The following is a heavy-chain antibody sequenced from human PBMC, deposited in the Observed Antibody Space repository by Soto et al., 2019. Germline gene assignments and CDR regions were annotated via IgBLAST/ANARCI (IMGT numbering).Heavy chain of an antibody. Sequence: QVQLQESDPGLVKPSQTLSLTCTVSGGSINTVSYYWSWIRQHPGKGLEWIGYIYYSGSTYYNPSLKSRVTISVDTSKNQFSLKLKSVTAADTAVYYCARDGRLASLGDYWGQGTLVTVSS. CDR1: GGSINTVSYY. V-gene: IGHV4-31*03. CDR2: IYYSGST. D-gene: IGHD6-19*01. J-gene: IGHJ4*02. CDR3: ARDGRLASLGDY.